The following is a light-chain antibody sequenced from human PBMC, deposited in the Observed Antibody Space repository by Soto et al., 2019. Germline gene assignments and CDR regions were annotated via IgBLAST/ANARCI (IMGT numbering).Light chain of an antibody. J-gene: IGKJ2*01. CDR2: GAS. Sequence: EIVMTQSPATLSVSPWERATLSCRASQSISSDVAWYQQKPGQAPRLLIYGASTTATGIPARFSGSGSGTEFTLTISSRQSADFAVYNCQQYNKWPRTFGQGTKVDI. V-gene: IGKV3-15*01. CDR1: QSISSD. CDR3: QQYNKWPRT.